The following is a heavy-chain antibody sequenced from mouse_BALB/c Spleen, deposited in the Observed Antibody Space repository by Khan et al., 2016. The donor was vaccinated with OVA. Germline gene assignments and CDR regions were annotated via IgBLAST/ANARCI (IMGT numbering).Heavy chain of an antibody. V-gene: IGHV2-6-7*01. Sequence: QVQLKQSGPGLVAPSQSLSITCTVSGFSLTGYGVNWVRQPPGKGLEWLGMIWGDGSTDYNSALKSRLSISKDNSKSQVFLKMNSRQTDDTARYYCARAYYANYREAMDYWGQGTSVTVSS. D-gene: IGHD2-1*01. CDR2: IWGDGST. CDR1: GFSLTGYG. J-gene: IGHJ4*01. CDR3: ARAYYANYREAMDY.